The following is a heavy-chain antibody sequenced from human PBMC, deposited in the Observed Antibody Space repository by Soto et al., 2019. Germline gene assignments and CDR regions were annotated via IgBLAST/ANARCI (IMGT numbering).Heavy chain of an antibody. CDR3: ARHVLWSGYYMKCLDY. CDR2: IYYSGSA. V-gene: IGHV4-39*01. Sequence: SETLSLTCTVSGGSISSSSDYWGWIRQPPGKGLEWIGTIYYSGSAYYNPSLKSRVTMSVDTSKNQFSLKLNSVTAADTAVYYCARHVLWSGYYMKCLDYWGQGTLVTVSS. CDR1: GGSISSSSDY. J-gene: IGHJ4*02. D-gene: IGHD3-3*01.